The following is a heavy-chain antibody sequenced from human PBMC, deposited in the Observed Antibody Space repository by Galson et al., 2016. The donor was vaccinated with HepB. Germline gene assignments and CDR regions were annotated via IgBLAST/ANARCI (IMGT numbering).Heavy chain of an antibody. CDR1: GYSFSGFA. CDR3: ARDGLYYDSSAYTNFDY. Sequence: SVKVSCKASGYSFSGFAIHWVRQAPGQGLEWMGWINPGNGNAKYAQKLQSRVTITRDTSASTAYMELSSIISEDTAVYYCARDGLYYDSSAYTNFDYWGQGSLVTVSA. V-gene: IGHV1-3*01. D-gene: IGHD3-22*01. CDR2: INPGNGNA. J-gene: IGHJ4*02.